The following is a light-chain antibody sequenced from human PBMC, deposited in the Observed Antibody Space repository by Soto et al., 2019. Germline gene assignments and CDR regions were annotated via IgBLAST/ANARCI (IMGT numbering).Light chain of an antibody. CDR3: QTLGAGMRE. CDR1: SGHSSYD. V-gene: IGLV4-69*01. Sequence: QPVLTQSPSASAALGASVKLTCTLSSGHSSYDIAWHQQQPEKGPRNLMKLNSDGSHTKGDGIPDRFSGSSSGAERYLTVSSLQAEDEPDYYCQTLGAGMREFGGGTKVTVL. CDR2: LNSDGSH. J-gene: IGLJ2*01.